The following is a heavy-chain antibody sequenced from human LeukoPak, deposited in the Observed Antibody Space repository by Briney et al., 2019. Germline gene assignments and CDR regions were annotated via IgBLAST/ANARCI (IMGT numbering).Heavy chain of an antibody. CDR2: IKQDGSEK. D-gene: IGHD3-22*01. V-gene: IGHV3-7*01. CDR3: ARNFYESGYYYGFDS. J-gene: IGHJ4*02. CDR1: GFTFSSYW. Sequence: HSGGSLRLSCAASGFTFSSYWMSWVRQAPGKGLEWVANIKQDGSEKDYVDSVKGRFTISRDSAKNSLYLQMNSLRGEDTAVYYCARNFYESGYYYGFDSWGRETLVTVSS.